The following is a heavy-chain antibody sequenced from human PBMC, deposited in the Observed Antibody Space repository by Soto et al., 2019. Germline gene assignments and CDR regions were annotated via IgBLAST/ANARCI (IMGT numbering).Heavy chain of an antibody. D-gene: IGHD6-13*01. CDR2: ISDSGGST. CDR3: AKAPSSSWWPFDY. V-gene: IGHV3-23*01. Sequence: EVQLLESGGGLVQPGGSLRLSCAASGFTFSSYAMSWVRQAPGKGPEWVSAISDSGGSTYYADSVKGRFTISRHNSKNTLYLKLNSLRGEDAAVYYCAKAPSSSWWPFDYWGQGTLVAVSS. J-gene: IGHJ4*02. CDR1: GFTFSSYA.